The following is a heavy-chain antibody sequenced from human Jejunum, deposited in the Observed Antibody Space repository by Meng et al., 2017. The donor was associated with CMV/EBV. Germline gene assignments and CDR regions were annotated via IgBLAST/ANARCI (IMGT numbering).Heavy chain of an antibody. J-gene: IGHJ4*02. CDR3: ARGPGASTREGFDY. Sequence: QVRVQESGPGLVKPSETLSLTCTVSGGSINNYYWSWIRQSAGKGLEWIGRFYSSDTYNYHPSLNSRVTMSLDTSKNQFSLNLRSVTAADTAIYYCARGPGASTREGFDYWGLGTLVTVSS. CDR2: FYSSDTY. CDR1: GGSINNYY. V-gene: IGHV4-4*07. D-gene: IGHD1-26*01.